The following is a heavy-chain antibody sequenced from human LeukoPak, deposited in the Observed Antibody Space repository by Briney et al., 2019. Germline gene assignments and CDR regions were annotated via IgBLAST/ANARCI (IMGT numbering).Heavy chain of an antibody. Sequence: ASVKVSCKASGYTFTSYYMHWVRQAPGQGLEWMGIINPRGGSTSYAQKFQGRVTMTRATSTSTVYMELSSLRSEDTAVYYCARSNNYYESSGYYAKTRRDFDYWGKGTLVTVSS. CDR3: ARSNNYYESSGYYAKTRRDFDY. D-gene: IGHD3-22*01. V-gene: IGHV1-46*01. CDR1: GYTFTSYY. J-gene: IGHJ4*02. CDR2: INPRGGST.